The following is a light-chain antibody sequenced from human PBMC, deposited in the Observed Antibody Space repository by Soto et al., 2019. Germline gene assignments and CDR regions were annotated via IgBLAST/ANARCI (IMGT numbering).Light chain of an antibody. V-gene: IGKV3-20*01. CDR3: QHYGSPRT. J-gene: IGKJ1*01. Sequence: EIVLTQSPGTLSLSPGERATLSCRASQSISTNFLAWYQQKPGQAPRLLIYGASGRATGIPDRFSGSGSGTDLTLTISRLEPEDFAVYYCQHYGSPRTFGQGTKV. CDR2: GAS. CDR1: QSISTNF.